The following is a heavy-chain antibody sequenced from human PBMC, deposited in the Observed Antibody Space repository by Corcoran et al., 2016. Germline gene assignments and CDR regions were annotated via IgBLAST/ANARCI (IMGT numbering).Heavy chain of an antibody. Sequence: QVQLVQSGAEVKKPGSSVKVSCKASGGTFSSYAISWVRQAPGQGLEWMGGIIPIFGTANYAQKFQGRVTITADESTSTAYMELSSLRSEDTAVYDGARAVGVEQQLLSWFDPWGQGTLVTVSS. CDR2: IIPIFGTA. V-gene: IGHV1-69*01. D-gene: IGHD6-13*01. J-gene: IGHJ5*02. CDR3: ARAVGVEQQLLSWFDP. CDR1: GGTFSSYA.